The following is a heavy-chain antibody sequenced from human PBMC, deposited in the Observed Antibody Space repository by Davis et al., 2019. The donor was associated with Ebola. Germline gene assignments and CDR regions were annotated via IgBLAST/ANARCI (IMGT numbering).Heavy chain of an antibody. CDR1: GYTFTSYA. D-gene: IGHD2-15*01. CDR2: INAGNGNT. CDR3: ARRLTNSRGWVDY. Sequence: AASVKVSCKASGYTFTSYAMHWVRQAPGQRLEWMGWINAGNGNTKYSQKFQGRVTITRDTSASTAYMELSSLRSEDTAVYYCARRLTNSRGWVDYWGQGTLVTVSS. J-gene: IGHJ4*02. V-gene: IGHV1-3*01.